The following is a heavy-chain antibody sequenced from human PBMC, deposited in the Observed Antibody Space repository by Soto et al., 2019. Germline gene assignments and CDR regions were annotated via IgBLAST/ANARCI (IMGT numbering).Heavy chain of an antibody. J-gene: IGHJ4*02. V-gene: IGHV1-3*01. D-gene: IGHD2-21*02. CDR1: GYTFTSYA. CDR3: AYTATAIPYFDY. Sequence: QVQLVQSGAEVKKPGASVKVYCKASGYTFTSYAMHWVRQAPGQRLEWMGWINAGNGNTKYSQKFQGRVTIPRDTAASTSYMELSSLRSEDTAVYYCAYTATAIPYFDYWGQRTLVTVSS. CDR2: INAGNGNT.